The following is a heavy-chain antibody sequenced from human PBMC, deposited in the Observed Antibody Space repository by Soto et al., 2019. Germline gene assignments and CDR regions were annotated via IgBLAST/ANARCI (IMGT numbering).Heavy chain of an antibody. CDR3: ARVLPHSDSSVGY. J-gene: IGHJ4*02. Sequence: EVQLVESGGGLLQPGGSLRLSCAASGFTFSDYWMHWVRQAPGKGLVWVSRVNGDASYTAYADSVKGRFTISRDNAKNTLYLQMDSLSDDDTAVYYCARVLPHSDSSVGYGGQGTLVTVSS. D-gene: IGHD3-22*01. CDR2: VNGDASYT. CDR1: GFTFSDYW. V-gene: IGHV3-74*01.